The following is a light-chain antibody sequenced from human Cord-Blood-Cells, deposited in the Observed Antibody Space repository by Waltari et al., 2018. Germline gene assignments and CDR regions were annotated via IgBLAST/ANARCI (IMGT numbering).Light chain of an antibody. V-gene: IGKV1-33*01. CDR3: QQYDNLPYT. Sequence: DIQMTQSPSSLSASLGDRVTITCQASQDISNYLNWYQQKQGKAPKLMIYDASNLETGVPSRFSGSGSGTDFTFTISSLQPEDIATYYCQQYDNLPYTFGQGTKLEIK. CDR2: DAS. CDR1: QDISNY. J-gene: IGKJ2*01.